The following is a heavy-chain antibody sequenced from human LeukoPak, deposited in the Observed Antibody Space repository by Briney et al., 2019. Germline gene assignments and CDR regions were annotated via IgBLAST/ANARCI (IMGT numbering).Heavy chain of an antibody. D-gene: IGHD1-26*01. J-gene: IGHJ1*01. CDR3: ARDGGSYSDIAEYFQH. CDR2: IYHSGNT. CDR1: GGSVSSGPYY. V-gene: IGHV4-61*01. Sequence: SETLSLTCTVSGGSVSSGPYYWSWIRQPPGKGLEWIGYIYHSGNTNYNPSLKSRVTISVDRPKNQFSLKLSSVTAADTAVYYCARDGGSYSDIAEYFQHWGQGTLVSVSS.